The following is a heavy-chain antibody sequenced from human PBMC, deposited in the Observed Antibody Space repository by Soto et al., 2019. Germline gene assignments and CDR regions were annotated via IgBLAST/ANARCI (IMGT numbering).Heavy chain of an antibody. CDR3: ARRTDYTFRFDP. V-gene: IGHV4-59*01. CDR1: GGSISSYY. Sequence: NPSETLSLTCTVSGGSISSYYWSWIRQPPGKGLEWIGYIYYSGSTNYNPSLKSRVTISVDTSKNQFSLKLSSVTAADTAVYYCARRTDYTFRFDPWGQGTLVTVSS. CDR2: IYYSGST. D-gene: IGHD4-4*01. J-gene: IGHJ5*02.